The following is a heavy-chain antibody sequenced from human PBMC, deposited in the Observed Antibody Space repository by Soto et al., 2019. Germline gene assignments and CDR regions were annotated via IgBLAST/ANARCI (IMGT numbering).Heavy chain of an antibody. Sequence: QVQLVESGGGVVQPGRSLRLSCAASGFTVTGYGLHWVRQAPGKGLEWVSFMSYDGSINYYADSVKGRFTISRDNSMITLYLQMNNLRAEDTAVYYCAKDMNSRGPLFDYWGQGTLVTVSS. CDR2: MSYDGSIN. V-gene: IGHV3-30*18. CDR3: AKDMNSRGPLFDY. D-gene: IGHD1-26*01. J-gene: IGHJ4*02. CDR1: GFTVTGYG.